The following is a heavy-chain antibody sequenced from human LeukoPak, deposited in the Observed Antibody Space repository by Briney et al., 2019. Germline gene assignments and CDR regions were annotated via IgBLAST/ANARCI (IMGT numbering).Heavy chain of an antibody. Sequence: ASVKVSCKASGGTFSSYAISWVRQAPGQGLEWMGGIIPIFGTANYAQKLQGRVTITADESTSTAYMELCSLRSEDTAVYYCARGGITGPPSGYWGQGTLVTVSS. CDR1: GGTFSSYA. CDR3: ARGGITGPPSGY. J-gene: IGHJ4*02. CDR2: IIPIFGTA. V-gene: IGHV1-69*13. D-gene: IGHD1-20*01.